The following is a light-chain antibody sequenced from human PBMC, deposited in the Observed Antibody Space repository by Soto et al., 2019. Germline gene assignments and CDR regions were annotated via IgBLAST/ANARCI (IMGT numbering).Light chain of an antibody. CDR2: GAS. Sequence: EIVMTRSPATLSVSPGERATLSCRASQSVSSSLAWYQQKPGQAPRLLIYGASNRATGIPDRFSGSGSGTDFTLTISRLEPEDFAVYYCQQYGSSPITFGQGTRLEIK. CDR1: QSVSSS. V-gene: IGKV3-20*01. CDR3: QQYGSSPIT. J-gene: IGKJ5*01.